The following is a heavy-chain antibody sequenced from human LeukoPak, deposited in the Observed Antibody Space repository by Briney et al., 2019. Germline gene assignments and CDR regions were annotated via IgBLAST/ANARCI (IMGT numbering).Heavy chain of an antibody. Sequence: ASVKVSCKASGYTFTSYYMHWVRQAPGKGREWMGIINPSGGSTSYAQKFQGRVTMTRDMSTSTVYMELSSLRSEDTAVYYCASATAMVTGYYYYYMDVWGKGTTVTISS. CDR2: INPSGGST. CDR1: GYTFTSYY. CDR3: ASATAMVTGYYYYYMDV. D-gene: IGHD5-18*01. J-gene: IGHJ6*03. V-gene: IGHV1-46*01.